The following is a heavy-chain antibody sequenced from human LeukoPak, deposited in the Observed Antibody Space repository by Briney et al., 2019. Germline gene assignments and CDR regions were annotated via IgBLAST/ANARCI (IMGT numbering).Heavy chain of an antibody. V-gene: IGHV3-30*18. CDR3: AKAEFGDYPFDY. Sequence: GGSLRLSCAASGFTFSSYGMHWGRQAPGKGLEWVAVISYDGSNKYYADSVKGRFTISRDNSKNTLYLQMNSLRAEDTAVYYCAKAEFGDYPFDYWGQGTLVTVSS. D-gene: IGHD4-17*01. J-gene: IGHJ4*02. CDR2: ISYDGSNK. CDR1: GFTFSSYG.